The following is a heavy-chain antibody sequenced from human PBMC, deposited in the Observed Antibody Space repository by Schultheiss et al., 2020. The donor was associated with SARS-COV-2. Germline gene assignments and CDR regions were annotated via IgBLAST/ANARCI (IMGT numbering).Heavy chain of an antibody. Sequence: SETLSLTCTVSGGSISSYYWSWIRQPPGKGLEWIGYIYYSGSTNYNPSLKSRVTISVDTSKNQFSLKLSSVTTADTAVYYCARSSTVTTSPLFDYWGQGTLVTVSS. J-gene: IGHJ4*02. CDR3: ARSSTVTTSPLFDY. D-gene: IGHD4-17*01. V-gene: IGHV4-59*01. CDR1: GGSISSYY. CDR2: IYYSGST.